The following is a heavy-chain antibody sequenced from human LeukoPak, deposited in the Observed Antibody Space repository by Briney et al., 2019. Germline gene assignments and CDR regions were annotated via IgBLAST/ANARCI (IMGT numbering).Heavy chain of an antibody. CDR1: GGTFNNSA. V-gene: IGHV1-69*05. D-gene: IGHD4-17*01. CDR2: IMPLFGTA. J-gene: IGHJ5*02. Sequence: SVKVSCKTSGGTFNNSAISWVRQAPGQGLEWLGGIMPLFGTAGYAQKFRGRVTITKDESTRTVYLELTSLTSDDTAVYYCARDVHGDYGSGWFDPWGQGTLVSVSS. CDR3: ARDVHGDYGSGWFDP.